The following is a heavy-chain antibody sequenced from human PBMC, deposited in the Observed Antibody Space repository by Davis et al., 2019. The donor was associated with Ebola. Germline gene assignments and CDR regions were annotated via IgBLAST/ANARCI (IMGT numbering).Heavy chain of an antibody. CDR2: ISYDGSNK. J-gene: IGHJ6*02. D-gene: IGHD3-3*01. V-gene: IGHV3-30*18. Sequence: GGSLRLSCAASGFTFSSHNMNWVRQAPGKGLEWVAVISYDGSNKYYADSVKGRFTISRDNSKNTLYLQMNSLRAEDTAVYYCAKDNDYDFWSGYPEGMDVWGQGTTVTVSS. CDR1: GFTFSSHN. CDR3: AKDNDYDFWSGYPEGMDV.